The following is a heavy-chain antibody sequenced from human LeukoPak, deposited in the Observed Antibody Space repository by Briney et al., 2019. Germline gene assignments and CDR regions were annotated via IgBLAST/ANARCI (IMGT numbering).Heavy chain of an antibody. CDR3: ARHPQRSTVGVHLDY. CDR1: GGSISSGSYY. Sequence: ASETLSLTCTVSGGSISSGSYYWSWIRQPAGKGLEWIGRIYTSGSTNYNPSLKSRVTISVDTSKNQFSLKLSSVTAADTAVYYCARHPQRSTVGVHLDYWGQGTLVTVSS. CDR2: IYTSGST. V-gene: IGHV4-61*02. D-gene: IGHD6-25*01. J-gene: IGHJ4*02.